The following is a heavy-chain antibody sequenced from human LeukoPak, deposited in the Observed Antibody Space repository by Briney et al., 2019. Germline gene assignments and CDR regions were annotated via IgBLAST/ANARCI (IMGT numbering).Heavy chain of an antibody. D-gene: IGHD3-16*02. Sequence: PSETLSLTCTVSGYSISSGYYWGWVRQPPGKGLEWIGSLYHSGSTYYNPSLKSRVAISVDTSKNQFSLKLYSVTAADTAVYYCASSTLFWGSYRYFDYWGQGTLVTVSS. J-gene: IGHJ4*02. V-gene: IGHV4-38-2*02. CDR3: ASSTLFWGSYRYFDY. CDR2: LYHSGST. CDR1: GYSISSGYY.